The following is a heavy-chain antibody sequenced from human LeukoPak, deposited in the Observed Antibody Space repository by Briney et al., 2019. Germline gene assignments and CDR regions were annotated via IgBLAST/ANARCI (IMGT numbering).Heavy chain of an antibody. D-gene: IGHD3-16*01. V-gene: IGHV3-33*06. CDR1: GFNFRTHA. CDR2: IWRGGNYK. Sequence: GGSLRLSCSASGFNFRTHAMHWVRQAPGKGLEWVAMIWRGGNYKYYADSVKGRFTISRDNSKNTLYLQMNSLRAEDTAVYYCAKDLYDYVWGSQPLDYWGQGTLVTVSS. J-gene: IGHJ4*02. CDR3: AKDLYDYVWGSQPLDY.